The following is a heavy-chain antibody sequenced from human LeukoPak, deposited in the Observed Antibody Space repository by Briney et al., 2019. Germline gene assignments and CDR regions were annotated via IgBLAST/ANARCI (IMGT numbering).Heavy chain of an antibody. D-gene: IGHD3-22*01. CDR2: ISAYNGNT. CDR3: ARDYYDSSGYTY. J-gene: IGHJ4*02. CDR1: GYSFTSYG. V-gene: IGHV1-18*01. Sequence: ASVKVSCKASGYSFTSYGISWVRQAPGQGLEWMGWISAYNGNTNYAQKLQGRVTMTTDTSTSTAYTELRSLRSDDTAVYYCARDYYDSSGYTYWGQGTLVTVSS.